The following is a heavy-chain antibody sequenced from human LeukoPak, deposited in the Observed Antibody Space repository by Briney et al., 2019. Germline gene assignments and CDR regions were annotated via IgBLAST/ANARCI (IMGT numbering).Heavy chain of an antibody. V-gene: IGHV1-46*01. J-gene: IGHJ6*02. CDR3: ARFGSSSPPRYYYYGMDV. D-gene: IGHD6-6*01. CDR1: GYTFTSYG. Sequence: GASVKVSCKASGYTFTSYGISWVRQAPGQGLEWMGIINPSGGSTSYAQKFQGRVTMTRDTSTSTVYMELSSLRSEDTAVYYCARFGSSSPPRYYYYGMDVWGQGTTVTVSS. CDR2: INPSGGST.